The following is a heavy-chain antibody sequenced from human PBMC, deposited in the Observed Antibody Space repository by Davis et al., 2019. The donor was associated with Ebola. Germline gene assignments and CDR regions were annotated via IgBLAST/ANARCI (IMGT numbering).Heavy chain of an antibody. CDR1: GFTFSNFA. Sequence: GESLKISCTASGFTFSNFAMAWVRQAPGKGLEWVSVISGNGASSHYSDAVKGRFTISRDNAKNSLYLQMNSLRAEDTAMYYCARDPGSSSFDYWGQGSLVTVSS. J-gene: IGHJ4*02. V-gene: IGHV3-23*01. CDR2: ISGNGASS. CDR3: ARDPGSSSFDY. D-gene: IGHD6-6*01.